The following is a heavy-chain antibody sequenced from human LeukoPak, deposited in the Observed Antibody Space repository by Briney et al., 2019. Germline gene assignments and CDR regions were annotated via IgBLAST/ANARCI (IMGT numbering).Heavy chain of an antibody. V-gene: IGHV3-21*01. CDR1: GFTFSSYS. CDR2: ITRSSNYL. CDR3: ARIPRLASSGWSPFDY. Sequence: GGSLRLSCAASGFTFSSYSMIWVRRAPGKGLEWVASITRSSNYLYYADSLKGRFTISRDNAKNSLYLQMNSLRAEDTAVYYCARIPRLASSGWSPFDYWGQGTLVTVSS. J-gene: IGHJ4*02. D-gene: IGHD6-19*01.